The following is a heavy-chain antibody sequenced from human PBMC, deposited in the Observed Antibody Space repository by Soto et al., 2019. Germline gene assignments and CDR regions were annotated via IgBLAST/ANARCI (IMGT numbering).Heavy chain of an antibody. CDR2: ISIGGDKT. Sequence: EVQLLESGGDLIQPGGSLRLSCAASGFTFSSNSFTWVRQALGKGLEYVSGISIGGDKTWHADSVKGRLTVSRDISKNTVYLQMNSLRVDYTAVYYCAKWDGYGDHWGQGTLVIVSS. J-gene: IGHJ5*02. V-gene: IGHV3-23*01. D-gene: IGHD5-12*01. CDR1: GFTFSSNS. CDR3: AKWDGYGDH.